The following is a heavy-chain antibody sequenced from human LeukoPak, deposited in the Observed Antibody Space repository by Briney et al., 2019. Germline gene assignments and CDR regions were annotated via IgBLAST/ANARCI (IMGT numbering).Heavy chain of an antibody. D-gene: IGHD2-2*01. J-gene: IGHJ5*02. V-gene: IGHV4-30-2*01. CDR3: ARVVPAASNWFDP. CDR1: GGSISSGGYS. CDR2: IYHSGST. Sequence: SETLSLTCTVSGGSISSGGYSWSWIRQPPGKGLEWIGYIYHSGSTYYNPSLKSRVTISVDGSKNQFSLKLSSVTAADTAVYYCARVVPAASNWFDPWGQGTLVTVSS.